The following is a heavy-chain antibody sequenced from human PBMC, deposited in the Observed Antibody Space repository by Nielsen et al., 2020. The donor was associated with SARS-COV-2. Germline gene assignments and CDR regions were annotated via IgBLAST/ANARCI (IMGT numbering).Heavy chain of an antibody. V-gene: IGHV1-8*02. CDR1: GYTFTGYY. CDR3: ARDPRYYGSGSDAFDI. Sequence: ASVKVSCKASGYTFTGYYMHWVRQAPGQGLEWMGRINPNSGNTGYAQKFQGRVTMTRNTSISTAYMELSSLRSEDTAVYYCARDPRYYGSGSDAFDIWGQGTMVTVSS. CDR2: INPNSGNT. D-gene: IGHD3-10*01. J-gene: IGHJ3*02.